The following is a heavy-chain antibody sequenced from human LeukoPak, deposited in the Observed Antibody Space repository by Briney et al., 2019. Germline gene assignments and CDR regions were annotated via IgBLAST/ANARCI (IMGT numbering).Heavy chain of an antibody. CDR2: IYTSGST. Sequence: PSETLSLTCTVSGGSISSGSYYWSWIRQPAGKGLEWIGRIYTSGSTNYNPSLKSRVTISVDTSKNQFSLKLSSVAGADTAVYYCARAPAIYSNYCFDPWGQGTLVTVSS. D-gene: IGHD4-11*01. J-gene: IGHJ5*02. V-gene: IGHV4-61*02. CDR3: ARAPAIYSNYCFDP. CDR1: GGSISSGSYY.